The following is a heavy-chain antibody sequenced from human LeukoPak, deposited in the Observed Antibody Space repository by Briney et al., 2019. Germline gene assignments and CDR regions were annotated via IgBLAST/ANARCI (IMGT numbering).Heavy chain of an antibody. CDR3: ARSVTYYYDSSGYYDFDY. CDR2: INHSGST. J-gene: IGHJ4*02. D-gene: IGHD3-22*01. Sequence: PSDTLSLTCAVYGGSFSGYYWSWIRQPPGKGLEWIGEINHSGSTNYNPSLKSRVTISVDTSKNHFSLKLSSVTAADTAVYYCARSVTYYYDSSGYYDFDYWGQGTLVTVSS. CDR1: GGSFSGYY. V-gene: IGHV4-34*01.